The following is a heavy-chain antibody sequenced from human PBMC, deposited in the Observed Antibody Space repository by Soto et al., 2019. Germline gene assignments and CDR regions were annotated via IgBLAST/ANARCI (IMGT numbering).Heavy chain of an antibody. V-gene: IGHV3-74*01. Sequence: GGSLSLSCTASGFTFNTHWMHWVRQAPGKGLVWVSRIYFDGITTNYADSVKGRLTVSRDNAKNTVYLHVNTLRDEDTAVYYCARGGAMGVDYWGQGTLVTVSS. J-gene: IGHJ4*02. CDR2: IYFDGITT. CDR3: ARGGAMGVDY. D-gene: IGHD1-26*01. CDR1: GFTFNTHW.